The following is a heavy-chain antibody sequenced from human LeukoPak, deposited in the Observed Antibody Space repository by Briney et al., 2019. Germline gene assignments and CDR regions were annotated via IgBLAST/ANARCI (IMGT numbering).Heavy chain of an antibody. V-gene: IGHV3-23*01. Sequence: GGSLRLSCAASGFTFSSSAMSWVRQVPGKGLEWVSGISASGGSTNYADSVRGRFTISRDNSKNTLYVQMNSLRAEDTAVYYCAKDPSLDYGGNSGNYFDYWGQGTLVTVSS. CDR2: ISASGGST. CDR1: GFTFSSSA. J-gene: IGHJ4*02. D-gene: IGHD4-23*01. CDR3: AKDPSLDYGGNSGNYFDY.